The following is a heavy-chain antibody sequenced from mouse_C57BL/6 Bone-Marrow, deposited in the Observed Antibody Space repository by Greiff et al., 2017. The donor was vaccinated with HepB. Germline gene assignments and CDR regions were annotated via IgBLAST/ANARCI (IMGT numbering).Heavy chain of an antibody. CDR3: ANGYDGGY. Sequence: VQLQQSGPELVKPGASVKISCKASGYTFTDYYMNWVKQSHGKSLEWIGDINPNNGGTSYNQKFKGKATLTVDKSSSTAYMELRSLTSEDSAVYYCANGYDGGYWGQGTTLTVSS. CDR1: GYTFTDYY. D-gene: IGHD2-2*01. J-gene: IGHJ2*01. CDR2: INPNNGGT. V-gene: IGHV1-26*01.